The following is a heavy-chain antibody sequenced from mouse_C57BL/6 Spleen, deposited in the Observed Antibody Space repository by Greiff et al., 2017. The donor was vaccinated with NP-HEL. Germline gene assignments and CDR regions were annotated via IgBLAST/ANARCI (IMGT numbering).Heavy chain of an antibody. V-gene: IGHV3-6*01. D-gene: IGHD1-1*01. J-gene: IGHJ1*03. CDR3: ASYYGSSYDWYFDV. Sequence: VQLKESGPGLVKPSQSLSLTCSVTGYSITSGYYWNWIRQCPGNKLEWMGYISYDGSNNYNPSLKNRISITRDTSKNQFFLKLNSVTTEDTATYYCASYYGSSYDWYFDVWGTGTTVTVSS. CDR1: GYSITSGYY. CDR2: ISYDGSN.